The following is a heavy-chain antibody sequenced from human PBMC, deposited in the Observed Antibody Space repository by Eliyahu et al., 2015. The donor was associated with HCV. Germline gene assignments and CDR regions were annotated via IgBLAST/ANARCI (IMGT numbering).Heavy chain of an antibody. CDR2: IYHSGRT. D-gene: IGHD2-21*02. V-gene: IGHV4-59*01. Sequence: QVHLQESGPGLVKPSATLSLICTVSGXSISSYYWNWIRQSPGKGLEWIGYIYHSGRTNFNPSLRSRVTMSVDTSKNQFSLTLTSMTAADTAIYYCARGRSDWYWYFSLWGRGTLVTVSS. J-gene: IGHJ2*01. CDR1: GXSISSYY. CDR3: ARGRSDWYWYFSL.